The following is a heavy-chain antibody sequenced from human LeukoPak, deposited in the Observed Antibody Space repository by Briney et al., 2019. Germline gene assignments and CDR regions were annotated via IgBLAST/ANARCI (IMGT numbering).Heavy chain of an antibody. CDR2: ITSGGAIT. Sequence: PGRSLSLSCAVSGFTFSSYAMSWVRHAPGEGLEWVSTITSGGAITHYADPVKGRFTISRDNSKNTLYLQVSSLRSEDTAVDYCASDAPLFGQTSGWSGNSLDYWGQGTLVIVSS. CDR1: GFTFSSYA. D-gene: IGHD6-19*01. CDR3: ASDAPLFGQTSGWSGNSLDY. V-gene: IGHV3-23*01. J-gene: IGHJ4*02.